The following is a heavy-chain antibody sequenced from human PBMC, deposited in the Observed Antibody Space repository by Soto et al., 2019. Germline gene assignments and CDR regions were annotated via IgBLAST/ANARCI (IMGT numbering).Heavy chain of an antibody. CDR3: ARSYYDFWSGYPWGWFDP. CDR2: ISYDGRNK. V-gene: IGHV3-30*04. Sequence: QVQLVESGGGVVQPGRSLRLSCAASGFTFSSYAMHWVRQAPGKGLEWVAVISYDGRNKYYADSVKGRFTISRDNSKNTLYLQMYSLSAEDTAVYYCARSYYDFWSGYPWGWFDPWGQGTLVTVSS. J-gene: IGHJ5*02. CDR1: GFTFSSYA. D-gene: IGHD3-3*01.